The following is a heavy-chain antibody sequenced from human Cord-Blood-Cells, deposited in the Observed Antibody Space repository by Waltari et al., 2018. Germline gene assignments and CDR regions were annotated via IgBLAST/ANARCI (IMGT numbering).Heavy chain of an antibody. Sequence: EVLLVESGGGLIQPGGSLRRSCAASGFSASRHYMWWVRQAPGKGLEWVSVIYSGGSKYYADSVKGRFTISRDNSKNTLYLQMNSLRAEDTAVYYCARAVTSCYYFDYWGQGTLVTVSS. V-gene: IGHV3-53*01. CDR3: ARAVTSCYYFDY. CDR2: IYSGGSK. D-gene: IGHD2-2*01. CDR1: GFSASRHY. J-gene: IGHJ4*02.